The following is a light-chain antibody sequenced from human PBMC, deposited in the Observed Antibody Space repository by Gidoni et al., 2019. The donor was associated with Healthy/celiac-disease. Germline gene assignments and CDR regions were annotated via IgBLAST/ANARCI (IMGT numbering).Light chain of an antibody. CDR3: QQSSNWPGT. CDR1: QSVSSY. J-gene: IGKJ2*01. V-gene: IGKV3-11*01. Sequence: PPTLSVSPGERATLSCRASQSVSSYLAWYQQKPGQAPRLLIYDASKRATGIPARFSGSGSGTDFTLTISSLEPEDFAVYYCQQSSNWPGTFGQGTKLEIK. CDR2: DAS.